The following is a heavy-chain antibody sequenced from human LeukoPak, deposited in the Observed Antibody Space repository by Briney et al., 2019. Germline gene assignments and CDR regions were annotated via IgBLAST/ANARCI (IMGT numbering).Heavy chain of an antibody. Sequence: GASVKVSCKASGGTFSSYAISWVRQAPGQGLERMGGIIPIFGTANYAQKFQGRVTITADESTSTAYMELSSLRSEDTAVYYCARKSSGSYYGYNWFDPWGQGTLVTVSS. J-gene: IGHJ5*02. CDR3: ARKSSGSYYGYNWFDP. D-gene: IGHD1-26*01. CDR1: GGTFSSYA. V-gene: IGHV1-69*13. CDR2: IIPIFGTA.